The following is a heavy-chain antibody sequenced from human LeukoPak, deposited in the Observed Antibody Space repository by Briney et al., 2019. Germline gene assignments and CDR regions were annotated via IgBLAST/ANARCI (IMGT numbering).Heavy chain of an antibody. V-gene: IGHV3-15*01. Sequence: GGSLRLSCAASGFTFTNAWMSWVRQAPGKGLEWVGRIKSKTDDEITDLAAPVKGRFIISRDDSKNTLYLQMNSLKIEDTAVYYCAKYAYCGGDCYSAFDYWGQGTLVTVSS. J-gene: IGHJ4*02. CDR1: GFTFTNAW. CDR2: IKSKTDDEIT. D-gene: IGHD2-21*02. CDR3: AKYAYCGGDCYSAFDY.